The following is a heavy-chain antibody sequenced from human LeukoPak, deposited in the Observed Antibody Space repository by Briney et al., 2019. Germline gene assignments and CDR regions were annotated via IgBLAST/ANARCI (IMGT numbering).Heavy chain of an antibody. V-gene: IGHV3-23*01. D-gene: IGHD6-19*01. CDR2: ISGRGDST. CDR3: AKGPLIEVAGTTWDY. CDR1: GFTFSSYA. Sequence: PGGSLRLSCAASGFTFSSYAMSWVRQAPGRGLEWVSTISGRGDSTYYADSVKGRFTISRDNSKNTLHLQMNSLRAEDTAVYYCAKGPLIEVAGTTWDYWGQGTLVTVSS. J-gene: IGHJ4*02.